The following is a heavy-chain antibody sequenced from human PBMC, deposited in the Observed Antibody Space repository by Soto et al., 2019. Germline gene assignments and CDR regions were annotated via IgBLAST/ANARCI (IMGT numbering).Heavy chain of an antibody. D-gene: IGHD3-9*01. Sequence: ASVKVSCKASGYTFTSYDINWVRQATGQGLEWMGWMNPNSGNTGYAQKFQGRVTMTRNTSISTAYMELSSLRSEDTAVYYCARNYDILTGGSYYYYMDVWGKGTTVTVSS. J-gene: IGHJ6*03. CDR1: GYTFTSYD. CDR3: ARNYDILTGGSYYYYMDV. V-gene: IGHV1-8*01. CDR2: MNPNSGNT.